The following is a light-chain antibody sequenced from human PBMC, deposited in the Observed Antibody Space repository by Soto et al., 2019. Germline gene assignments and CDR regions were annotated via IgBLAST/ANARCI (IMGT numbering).Light chain of an antibody. V-gene: IGKV3-20*01. J-gene: IGKJ5*01. CDR2: GAS. Sequence: EIVLTQSPGTLSLSPGERATLSCRASQSVSSSYLAWYQQKPGQAPRLLIYGASSRATGIPDRFSGSGSGTEFTLTISRLEPEDFAVYYCQQYSSSPPITFGQGTRLEIK. CDR1: QSVSSSY. CDR3: QQYSSSPPIT.